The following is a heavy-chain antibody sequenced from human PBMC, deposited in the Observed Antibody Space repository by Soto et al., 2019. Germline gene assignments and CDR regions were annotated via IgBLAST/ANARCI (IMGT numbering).Heavy chain of an antibody. J-gene: IGHJ4*02. CDR1: GGSISSGGYY. CDR3: ATYDYVWGSYRGFDY. V-gene: IGHV4-31*03. CDR2: IYYSGST. Sequence: QVQLQESGPGLVKPSQTLSLTCTVSGGSISSGGYYWSWIRQHPGKGLEWIGYIYYSGSTYYNPSLKRRVTISVDTSKNHFSLKLSSVTAADTAVYYCATYDYVWGSYRGFDYWGQGTLVTVSS. D-gene: IGHD3-16*01.